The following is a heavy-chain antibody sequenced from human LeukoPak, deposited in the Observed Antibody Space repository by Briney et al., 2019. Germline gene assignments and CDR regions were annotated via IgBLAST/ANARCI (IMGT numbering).Heavy chain of an antibody. V-gene: IGHV1-18*01. CDR2: VSSYNGDT. Sequence: ASVRVSCKASGYTFNNYGISWVRQAPGQGLEWMGWVSSYNGDTNYAQKFQDRVTMTTDTSTSTAYMELRSLRSDDTAVYYCARDLRIAVADDYFDYWGQGTLVTVSS. D-gene: IGHD6-19*01. CDR1: GYTFNNYG. J-gene: IGHJ4*02. CDR3: ARDLRIAVADDYFDY.